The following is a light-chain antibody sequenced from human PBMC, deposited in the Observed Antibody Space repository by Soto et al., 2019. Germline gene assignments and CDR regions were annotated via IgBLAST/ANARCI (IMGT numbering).Light chain of an antibody. CDR1: QDISSY. CDR3: QQLKSYPLS. J-gene: IGKJ4*01. CDR2: AAS. Sequence: DIQLTQSPSFLSASVGDRVTITCRTSQDISSYLAWYQQKPVKAPQLLISAASTLQSGVPSRFSGSGSWTDFTLTISSLPPADFATYYCQQLKSYPLSFGGGTNVE. V-gene: IGKV1-9*01.